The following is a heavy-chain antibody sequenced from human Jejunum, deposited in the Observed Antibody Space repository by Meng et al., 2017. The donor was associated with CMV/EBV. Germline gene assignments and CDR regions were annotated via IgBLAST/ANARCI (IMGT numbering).Heavy chain of an antibody. Sequence: VGSFSGYYWSWPRQSPGQGLEWIGQINHSGSASYNPSLRRRVTISEDTSKNQFSLRLTSVTAADTATYYCARYYCASSNCYPFDSWGQGELVTVSS. J-gene: IGHJ4*02. CDR1: VGSFSGYY. V-gene: IGHV4-34*01. CDR2: INHSGSA. CDR3: ARYYCASSNCYPFDS. D-gene: IGHD2-2*01.